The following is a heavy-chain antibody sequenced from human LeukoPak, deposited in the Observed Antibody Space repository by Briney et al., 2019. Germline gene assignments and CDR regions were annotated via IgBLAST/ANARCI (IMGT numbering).Heavy chain of an antibody. D-gene: IGHD2-2*02. CDR1: CGSISSRTSY. CDR3: ARLNDCSSISCYNY. V-gene: IGHV4-39*01. Sequence: SETLSLTCTVSCGSISSRTSYWGWIRQPPGKGLEWIGSIYYSGSTYYSPSLKSRVTISVDTSKNQFSLRLSSVTAADTAVYYCARLNDCSSISCYNYWGQGTLVTVSS. J-gene: IGHJ4*02. CDR2: IYYSGST.